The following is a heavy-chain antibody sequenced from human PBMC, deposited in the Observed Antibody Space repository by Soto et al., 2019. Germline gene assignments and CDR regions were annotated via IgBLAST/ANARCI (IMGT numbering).Heavy chain of an antibody. CDR1: GYTFTSYG. Sequence: ASVKVSCKASGYTFTSYGISWVRQAPGQGLEWMGWISAYNGNTNYAQKLQGRVTMTTDTSTSTAYMELRSLRSDDTAVYYCARDRNTMVRGAAPVGGDYWGQGTLVTVSS. J-gene: IGHJ4*02. CDR3: ARDRNTMVRGAAPVGGDY. D-gene: IGHD3-10*01. CDR2: ISAYNGNT. V-gene: IGHV1-18*01.